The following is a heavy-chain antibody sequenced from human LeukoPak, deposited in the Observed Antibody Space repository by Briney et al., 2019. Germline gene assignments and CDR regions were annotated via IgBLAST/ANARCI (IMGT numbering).Heavy chain of an antibody. CDR1: GYSISSGYY. Sequence: SETLSLTCTVSGYSISSGYYWGWIRQPPGKELEWIGSIYHSGSTYYNPSLKSRVTISVDTSKNQFSLKLSSVTAADTAVYYCARGLCSSTSCPVDYWGQGTLVTVSS. D-gene: IGHD2-2*01. J-gene: IGHJ4*02. CDR2: IYHSGST. CDR3: ARGLCSSTSCPVDY. V-gene: IGHV4-38-2*02.